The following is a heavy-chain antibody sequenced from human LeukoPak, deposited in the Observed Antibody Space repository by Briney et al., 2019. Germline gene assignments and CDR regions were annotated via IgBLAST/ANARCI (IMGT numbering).Heavy chain of an antibody. CDR3: ARLYHNSSGYYYTAFDI. Sequence: ASVKVSCKASGYTFTSYGISWVRQAPGQGLEWMGWISAYNGNTNYAQKLQGRVTMTTDTSTSTAYMELRSLRSDDTAVYYCARLYHNSSGYYYTAFDIWGQGTMVTVSS. CDR1: GYTFTSYG. V-gene: IGHV1-18*01. CDR2: ISAYNGNT. J-gene: IGHJ3*02. D-gene: IGHD3-22*01.